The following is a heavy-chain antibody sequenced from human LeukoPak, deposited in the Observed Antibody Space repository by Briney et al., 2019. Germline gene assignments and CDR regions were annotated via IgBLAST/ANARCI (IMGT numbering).Heavy chain of an antibody. CDR1: GGSISSYY. V-gene: IGHV4-4*07. J-gene: IGHJ3*01. D-gene: IGHD3-10*01. Sequence: PSETLSLTCTVSGGSISSYYWSWIRQPAGKGLEWIGRIYTSGSITYNPSLKSRVSMSVDTSKNQFSLKLSSVTAADTAVYYCARDSGTTGEVKFDPWGQGTMVTVSS. CDR2: IYTSGSI. CDR3: ARDSGTTGEVKFDP.